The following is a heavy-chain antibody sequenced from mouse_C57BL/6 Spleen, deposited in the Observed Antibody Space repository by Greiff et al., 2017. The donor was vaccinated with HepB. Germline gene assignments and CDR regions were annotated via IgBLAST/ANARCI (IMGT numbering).Heavy chain of an antibody. CDR3: ARSSGSRGFAY. CDR1: GYAFTNYL. CDR2: INPGSGGT. D-gene: IGHD1-1*01. Sequence: VQLQQSGAELVRPGTSVKVSCKASGYAFTNYLIEWVKQRPGQGLEWIGVINPGSGGTTYNEKFKGKATLTADKSSSTAYMQLSSLTSEDSAVYFCARSSGSRGFAYWGQGTLVTVSA. J-gene: IGHJ3*01. V-gene: IGHV1-54*01.